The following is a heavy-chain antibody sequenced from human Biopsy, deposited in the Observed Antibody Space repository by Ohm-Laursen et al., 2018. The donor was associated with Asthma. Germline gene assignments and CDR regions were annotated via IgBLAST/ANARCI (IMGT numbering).Heavy chain of an antibody. CDR1: GFTFRSYA. V-gene: IGHV3-30-3*01. CDR2: GGSYYDGGLK. CDR3: ARISGHRGY. D-gene: IGHD5-12*01. Sequence: SLRLSCAASGFTFRSYAMHWVRQAPGKGLEWVAVGGSYYDGGLKYYADSVNGRFTVSRDDSKNTLYLQMNSLRPDDTAVYYCARISGHRGYWGQGTLVTVSS. J-gene: IGHJ4*02.